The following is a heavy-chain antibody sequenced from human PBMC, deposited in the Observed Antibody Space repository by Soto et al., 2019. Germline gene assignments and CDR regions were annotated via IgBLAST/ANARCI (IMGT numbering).Heavy chain of an antibody. J-gene: IGHJ6*02. CDR3: ARRIAVAGLNYYYYYGMDV. D-gene: IGHD6-19*01. V-gene: IGHV4-39*01. CDR1: GGSISSSSYY. CDR2: IYYSGST. Sequence: SDTLSLTCTVSGGSISSSSYYWGWIRQPPGKGLEWIGSIYYSGSTYYNPSLKSRVTISVDTSKNQFSLKLSSVTAADTAVYYCARRIAVAGLNYYYYYGMDVWGQGTTVT.